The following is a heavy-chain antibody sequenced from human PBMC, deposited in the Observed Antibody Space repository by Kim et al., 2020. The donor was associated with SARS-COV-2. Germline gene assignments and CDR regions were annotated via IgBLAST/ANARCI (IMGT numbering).Heavy chain of an antibody. CDR2: ISYDGSNK. CDR3: ARVGTMGFGELVVRAFDI. J-gene: IGHJ3*02. CDR1: GFTFSSYA. Sequence: GGSLRLACAASGFTFSSYAMHWVRQAPGKGLEWVAVISYDGSNKYYADSVKGRFTISRDNSKNTLYLQMNSLRAEDTAVYYCARVGTMGFGELVVRAFDIWGQGTMVTVSS. V-gene: IGHV3-30*04. D-gene: IGHD3-10*01.